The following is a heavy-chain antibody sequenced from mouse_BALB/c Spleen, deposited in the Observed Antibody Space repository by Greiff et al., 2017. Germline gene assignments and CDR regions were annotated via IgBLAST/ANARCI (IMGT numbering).Heavy chain of an antibody. D-gene: IGHD2-4*01. V-gene: IGHV2-9*02. Sequence: VKLQESGPGLVAPSQSLSITCPVSGFSLTSYGVHWVRQPPGKGLEWLGVIWAGGSTNYNSALMSRLSISKDNSKSQVFLKMNSLQTDDTAMYYCAGIYYDYDGGYAMDYWGQGTSVTVSS. CDR3: AGIYYDYDGGYAMDY. CDR1: GFSLTSYG. J-gene: IGHJ4*01. CDR2: IWAGGST.